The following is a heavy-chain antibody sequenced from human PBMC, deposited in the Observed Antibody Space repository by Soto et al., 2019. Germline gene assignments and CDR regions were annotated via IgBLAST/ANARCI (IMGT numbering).Heavy chain of an antibody. D-gene: IGHD3-10*01. Sequence: GGSLRLSCAASGFTFSSYAMSWVRQAPGKGLEWVSAISGSGGSTYYADSVKGRFTISRDNSKNTLYLQMNSLRAEDTAVYYCAKDVYYYGSGSYYMVSAYYYYMDVWGKGTTVTVSS. CDR2: ISGSGGST. CDR3: AKDVYYYGSGSYYMVSAYYYYMDV. J-gene: IGHJ6*03. V-gene: IGHV3-23*01. CDR1: GFTFSSYA.